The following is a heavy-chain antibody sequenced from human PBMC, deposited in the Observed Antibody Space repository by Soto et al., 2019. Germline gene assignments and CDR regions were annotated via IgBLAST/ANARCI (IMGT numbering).Heavy chain of an antibody. V-gene: IGHV3-30-3*01. J-gene: IGHJ4*02. CDR1: GFTFSSYA. D-gene: IGHD1-26*01. Sequence: QVQLVESGGGVVQPGRSLRLSCAASGFTFSSYAMHWVRQAPGKGLEWVAVISYDGSNKYYADSVKGRFTISRDNSKNTLYLQMNRLRAEDTAVYYCARGVGELLSNPFDYWGQGTLVTVSS. CDR3: ARGVGELLSNPFDY. CDR2: ISYDGSNK.